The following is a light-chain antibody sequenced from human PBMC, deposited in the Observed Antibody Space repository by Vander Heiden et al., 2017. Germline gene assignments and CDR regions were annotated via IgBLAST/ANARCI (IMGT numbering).Light chain of an antibody. CDR3: QQSYSAPKT. V-gene: IGKV1-39*01. CDR2: AAS. Sequence: DIQMTQSPSSLSASVGDRVTITCRASQSISSYLDWYQQEPGKAPQFLIYAASSLQSGVPSRFSGSGSGTDFTLTISSLQPEDFATYYCQQSYSAPKTFGPGTKVEIK. CDR1: QSISSY. J-gene: IGKJ1*01.